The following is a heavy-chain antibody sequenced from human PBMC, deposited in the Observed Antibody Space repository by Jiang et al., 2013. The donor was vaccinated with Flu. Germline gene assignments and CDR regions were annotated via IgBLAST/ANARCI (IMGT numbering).Heavy chain of an antibody. Sequence: RLSCAASGFTVSSNYMSWVRQAPGKGLEWVSIIYSGGGTYYADSVKGRFTISRDNSKNTVYLQMNSLRAEDTAVYSCANRGAGGGYDYWGQGTLVTVSS. CDR3: ANRGAGGGYDY. V-gene: IGHV3-53*01. CDR2: IYSGGGT. J-gene: IGHJ4*02. D-gene: IGHD1-26*01. CDR1: GFTVSSNY.